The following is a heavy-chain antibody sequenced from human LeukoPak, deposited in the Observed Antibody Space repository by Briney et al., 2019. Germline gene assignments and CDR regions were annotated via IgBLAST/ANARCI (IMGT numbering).Heavy chain of an antibody. V-gene: IGHV3-74*01. CDR2: INSDGINT. Sequence: GGSLRLSCAASGFTFSNYWMHWVRQAPGKGLVWVSRINSDGINTSYADSVKGRFTISRDNAKNTLNLQMNSLRAEDTAVYYCARDTGYFDYWGQGTLVTVSS. D-gene: IGHD4-17*01. CDR3: ARDTGYFDY. CDR1: GFTFSNYW. J-gene: IGHJ4*02.